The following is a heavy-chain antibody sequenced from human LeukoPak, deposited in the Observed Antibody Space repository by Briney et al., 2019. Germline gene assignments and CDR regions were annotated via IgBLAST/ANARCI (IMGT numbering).Heavy chain of an antibody. D-gene: IGHD2-2*02. CDR1: GGSISSSSYY. Sequence: PSQTLSLTCTVSGGSISSSSYYWGWIRQPPGKGLEWIGSIYYSGSTYYNPSLKSRVTISVDTSKNQFSLKLSSVTAADTAVYYCASVHCSSTSCYNGDYNMDVWGKGTTVTVSS. CDR3: ASVHCSSTSCYNGDYNMDV. CDR2: IYYSGST. V-gene: IGHV4-39*07. J-gene: IGHJ6*03.